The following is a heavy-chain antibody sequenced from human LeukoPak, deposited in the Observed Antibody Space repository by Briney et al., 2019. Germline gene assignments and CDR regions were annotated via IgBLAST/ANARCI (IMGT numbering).Heavy chain of an antibody. CDR3: ARAISSGWYRGGFDP. Sequence: PSETLSLTCAVYGGSFSGYYWSWIRQPPGKGLEWIGEINHSGSTNYNPSLKSRVTISVDTSKNQFSLKLGSVTAADTAVYYCARAISSGWYRGGFDPWGQGTLVTVSS. D-gene: IGHD6-19*01. J-gene: IGHJ5*02. CDR2: INHSGST. V-gene: IGHV4-34*01. CDR1: GGSFSGYY.